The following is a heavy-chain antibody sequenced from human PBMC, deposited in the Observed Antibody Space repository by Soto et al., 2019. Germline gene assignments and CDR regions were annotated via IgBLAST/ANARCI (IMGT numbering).Heavy chain of an antibody. CDR1: GFTFNSYS. J-gene: IGHJ4*02. CDR2: ISSFSNYM. D-gene: IGHD6-6*01. V-gene: IGHV3-21*01. Sequence: GGSLRLSCAVSGFTFNSYSMNWVRQAPGKGLEWVSSISSFSNYMYYTDSVKGRFTISRDNARNSLYLQMNSLRAEDTAVYYCAKRSSSSTFDYWGQGTLVTVSS. CDR3: AKRSSSSTFDY.